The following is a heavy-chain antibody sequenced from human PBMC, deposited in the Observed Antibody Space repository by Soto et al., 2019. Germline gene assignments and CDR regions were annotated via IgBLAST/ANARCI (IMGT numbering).Heavy chain of an antibody. D-gene: IGHD2-2*01. V-gene: IGHV3-74*01. J-gene: IGHJ4*02. CDR1: GFTFSSYW. CDR2: INSDGSST. CDR3: VRGHIVVVPAANFDY. Sequence: GGSLRLSCAASGFTFSSYWMHWVRQAPGKGLVWVSRINSDGSSTSYADSVKGRFTISRDNAKNTLYLQMNSLRAEDTAVYYCVRGHIVVVPAANFDYWGQGPPVTVSS.